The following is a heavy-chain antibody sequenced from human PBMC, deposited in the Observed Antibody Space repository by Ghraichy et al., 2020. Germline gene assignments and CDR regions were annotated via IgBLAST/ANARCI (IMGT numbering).Heavy chain of an antibody. D-gene: IGHD3-22*01. J-gene: IGHJ2*01. Sequence: SQTLSLTCNVSGGSVSYYYWNWIRQPAGQGLDWIGRIYTSGSPNYNPTLQSRLTMSISTSKKQLSLKLSSVTAADTAIYYCARDASHSDIKGLYSGLWYFDLCGRGTQVTVSS. V-gene: IGHV4-4*07. CDR2: IYTSGSP. CDR1: GGSVSYYY. CDR3: ARDASHSDIKGLYSGLWYFDL.